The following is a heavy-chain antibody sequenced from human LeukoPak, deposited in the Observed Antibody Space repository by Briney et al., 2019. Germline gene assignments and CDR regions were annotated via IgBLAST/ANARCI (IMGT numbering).Heavy chain of an antibody. CDR2: ISGSADNT. D-gene: IGHD7-27*01. CDR1: GFTFSSYA. Sequence: GGSLRLSCAASGFTFSSYAMNWVRQAPGKGLEWVSGISGSADNTYYADSVRGRFTIFRDNSKNTVYPQMNSLRAEDAAVYYCAKGNWGDCWGQGTLVIVSS. V-gene: IGHV3-23*01. CDR3: AKGNWGDC. J-gene: IGHJ4*02.